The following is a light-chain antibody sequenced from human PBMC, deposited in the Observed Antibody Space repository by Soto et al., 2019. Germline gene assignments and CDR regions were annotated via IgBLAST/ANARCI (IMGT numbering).Light chain of an antibody. CDR1: QGISSY. CDR2: AAS. Sequence: DIQLTQSPSFLSASVGDRVTITCRASQGISSYLAWYQQKPGKAPKLLIYAASTLQSGVPSSFSGSGSGAVFTLTISSLQPEDFATSYCQQLNSYTYTFGPGSKVDIK. CDR3: QQLNSYTYT. J-gene: IGKJ3*01. V-gene: IGKV1-9*01.